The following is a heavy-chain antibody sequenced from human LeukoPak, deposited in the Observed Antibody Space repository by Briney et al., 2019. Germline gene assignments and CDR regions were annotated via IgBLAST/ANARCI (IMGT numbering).Heavy chain of an antibody. V-gene: IGHV4-34*01. Sequence: SETLSLTCAVYGGSFSGYYWSWIRQPPGKGLEWIGEINHSGSTNYNPSLKSRVTISVDTSKNHFSLKLSSVTAADTAVYYCARGPDGYRDYWGQGTLVTVSS. CDR3: ARGPDGYRDY. CDR2: INHSGST. CDR1: GGSFSGYY. J-gene: IGHJ4*02. D-gene: IGHD5-24*01.